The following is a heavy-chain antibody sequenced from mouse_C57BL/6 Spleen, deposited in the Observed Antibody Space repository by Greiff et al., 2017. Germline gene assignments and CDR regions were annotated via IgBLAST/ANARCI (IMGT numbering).Heavy chain of an antibody. V-gene: IGHV2-2*01. J-gene: IGHJ1*03. Sequence: VQVVESGPGLVQPSQSLSITCTVSGFSLTSYGVHWVRQSPGKGLEWLGVIWSGGSTDYNAAFISRLSISKDNSKSQVFCKMNSLQADDTAIYYCAISTDWYFDVWGTGTTVTVSS. CDR2: IWSGGST. CDR1: GFSLTSYG. D-gene: IGHD1-1*01. CDR3: AISTDWYFDV.